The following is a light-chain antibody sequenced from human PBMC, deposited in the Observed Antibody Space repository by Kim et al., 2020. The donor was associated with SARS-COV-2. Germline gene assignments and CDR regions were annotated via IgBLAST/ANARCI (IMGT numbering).Light chain of an antibody. Sequence: SASTGDRVTITCRASQGISSYLAWYQQKPGKAPKLLIYAASTFQSGVPSRFSGSGSGTDFTLTISCLQSEDFATYYCQQYYSYPLTFGQGTKV. V-gene: IGKV1-8*01. CDR3: QQYYSYPLT. CDR2: AAS. CDR1: QGISSY. J-gene: IGKJ1*01.